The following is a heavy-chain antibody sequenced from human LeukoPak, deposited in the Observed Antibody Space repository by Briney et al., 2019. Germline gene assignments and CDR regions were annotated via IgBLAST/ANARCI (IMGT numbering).Heavy chain of an antibody. D-gene: IGHD3-3*01. J-gene: IGHJ4*02. V-gene: IGHV4-59*01. Sequence: SDTLSLTCTVSGGSISSYYWCWIRQPPGKGLEWIGYIYYSGSTNYNPSLKSRVTISVDKSKNQFSLKLSSVTAADTAVYYCASVSYYDFWSGYYFFDYWGQGTLVTVSS. CDR3: ASVSYYDFWSGYYFFDY. CDR2: IYYSGST. CDR1: GGSISSYY.